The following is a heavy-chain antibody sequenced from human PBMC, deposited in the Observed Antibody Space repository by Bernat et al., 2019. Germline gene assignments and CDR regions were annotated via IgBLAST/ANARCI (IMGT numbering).Heavy chain of an antibody. D-gene: IGHD6-13*01. J-gene: IGHJ4*02. CDR1: GFSLSTSGMC. V-gene: IGHV2-70*01. CDR3: ARVTGIAAAGPFFDY. CDR2: IDWDDDK. Sequence: QVTLRESGPALVKPTQTLTLTCTFSGFSLSTSGMCVSWIRQPPGKALEWLALIDWDDDKYYSTSLKTRLTISKDTSKNQVVLTMTNMDPVDTATYYCARVTGIAAAGPFFDYWGQGNLVTVSS.